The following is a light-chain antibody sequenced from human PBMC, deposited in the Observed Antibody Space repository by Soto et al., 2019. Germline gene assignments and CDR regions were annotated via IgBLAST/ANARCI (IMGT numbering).Light chain of an antibody. CDR2: SSS. V-gene: IGKV1-39*01. CDR1: QSISVY. Sequence: DIQMTQSPSSLSAYVGDRVTITCRASQSISVYLNWYQQKPGKAPNLLIYSSSSLESGVPSRFSSSGSGTDFTLTISSLQPEDFATYFCQQSYSRPRAFGQGTKVEI. J-gene: IGKJ1*01. CDR3: QQSYSRPRA.